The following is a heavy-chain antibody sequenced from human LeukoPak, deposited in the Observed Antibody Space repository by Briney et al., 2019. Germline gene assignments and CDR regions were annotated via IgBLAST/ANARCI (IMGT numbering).Heavy chain of an antibody. V-gene: IGHV4-59*02. CDR1: GGSVSSAY. D-gene: IGHD5-12*01. Sequence: SETLSLTCTVSGGSVSSAYWSWIRQPPGKGLEWVGFIYSGGMTAYNPSLESRVTISVDTSKNQVLLRLNSVTAADTAVYFCAKGGYSFYNFWGQGTLVTVSS. CDR2: IYSGGMT. CDR3: AKGGYSFYNF. J-gene: IGHJ4*02.